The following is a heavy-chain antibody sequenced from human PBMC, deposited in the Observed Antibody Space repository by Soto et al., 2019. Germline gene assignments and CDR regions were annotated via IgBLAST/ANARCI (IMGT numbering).Heavy chain of an antibody. J-gene: IGHJ6*02. D-gene: IGHD6-6*01. Sequence: PGGSLRLSCAASGFTFSSYAMSWVRQAPGKGLEWVSTIRGSDGSTYYADSVKGRFTISRDNSKNTLYLQMNSLRAEDTAVYYCAKYSDSSGDYYYGMDVWGQGTTVTVSS. CDR3: AKYSDSSGDYYYGMDV. V-gene: IGHV3-23*01. CDR1: GFTFSSYA. CDR2: IRGSDGST.